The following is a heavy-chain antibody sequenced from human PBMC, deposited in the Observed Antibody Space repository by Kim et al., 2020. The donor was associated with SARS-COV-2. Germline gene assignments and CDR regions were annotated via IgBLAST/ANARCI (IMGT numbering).Heavy chain of an antibody. CDR1: GGSCSDFF. CDR3: AGHPVDFDY. J-gene: IGHJ4*02. V-gene: IGHV4-34*01. CDR2: ITPSGDT. Sequence: SETLSLTCAVYGGSCSDFFCSWIRHSPGKGLEWIGEITPSGDTNYNPSLKSRVTISGDTSKNQFSLRLTSVTAADAAVYFCAGHPVDFDYWGQGTLVTVSS.